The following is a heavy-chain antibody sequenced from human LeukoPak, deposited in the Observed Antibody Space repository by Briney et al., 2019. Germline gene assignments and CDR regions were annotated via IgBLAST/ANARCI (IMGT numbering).Heavy chain of an antibody. V-gene: IGHV3-30*02. CDR3: AKDSSDYYSDY. D-gene: IGHD3-22*01. CDR2: IWYDEITK. CDR1: GFTFRSYG. Sequence: GGSLRLSCVASGFTFRSYGIHWVRQAPGKGLEWLAFIWYDEITKDYADSVKGRFTISRDNSKNTLYVQMNSLRADDTAVYYCAKDSSDYYSDYWGQGTLVTVSS. J-gene: IGHJ4*02.